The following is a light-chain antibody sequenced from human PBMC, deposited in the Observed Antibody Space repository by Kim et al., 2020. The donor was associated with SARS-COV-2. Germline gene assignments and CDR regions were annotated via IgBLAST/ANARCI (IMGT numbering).Light chain of an antibody. J-gene: IGLJ2*01. V-gene: IGLV3-21*04. CDR1: NIGRKS. Sequence: AAGKTARTNCRGDNIGRKSVNGYQQRAGRAPVLVIYYDSDRPSGSPERFSGSNSGNTAILTISSVEAGDEADYYCQVWDGTTDRPIFGGGTQLTVL. CDR2: YDS. CDR3: QVWDGTTDRPI.